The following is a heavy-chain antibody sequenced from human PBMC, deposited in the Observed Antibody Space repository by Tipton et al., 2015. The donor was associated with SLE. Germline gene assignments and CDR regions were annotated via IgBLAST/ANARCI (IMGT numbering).Heavy chain of an antibody. CDR3: ARSSGLLYYFDY. D-gene: IGHD6-19*01. Sequence: TLSLTCTVSGGSISSYYWSWIRQPPGKGLEWIGYIYYSGSTNYNPSLKSRVTISVDTSKNQFSLKLSSVTAADTSVYYCARSSGLLYYFDYWGLGTLVTVSS. V-gene: IGHV4-59*01. CDR1: GGSISSYY. J-gene: IGHJ4*02. CDR2: IYYSGST.